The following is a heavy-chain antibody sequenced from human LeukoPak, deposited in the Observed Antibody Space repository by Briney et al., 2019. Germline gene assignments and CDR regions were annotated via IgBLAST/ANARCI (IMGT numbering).Heavy chain of an antibody. Sequence: GGSLRLSCAASGFTFSSSAMAWVRHAPGKGLEWVSTISYSGSGTYYADSVKGRFTISRDTSKNTLYLQINSLRTEDTAVYYCAKDKPLEWCMDVWGKGTTVTVSS. V-gene: IGHV3-23*01. J-gene: IGHJ6*03. D-gene: IGHD3-3*01. CDR1: GFTFSSSA. CDR3: AKDKPLEWCMDV. CDR2: ISYSGSGT.